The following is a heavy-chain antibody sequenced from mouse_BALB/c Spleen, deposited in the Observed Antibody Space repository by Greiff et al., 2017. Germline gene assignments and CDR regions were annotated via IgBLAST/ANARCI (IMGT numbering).Heavy chain of an antibody. D-gene: IGHD2-4*01. J-gene: IGHJ3*01. Sequence: EVQGVESGGGLVQPGGSLKLSCAASGFDFSRYWMSWVRQAPGKGLEWIGEINPDSSTINYTPSLKDKFIISRDNAKNTLYLQMSKVRSEDTALYYCASPYDYDGAWFAYWGQGTLVTVSA. CDR1: GFDFSRYW. V-gene: IGHV4-1*02. CDR2: INPDSSTI. CDR3: ASPYDYDGAWFAY.